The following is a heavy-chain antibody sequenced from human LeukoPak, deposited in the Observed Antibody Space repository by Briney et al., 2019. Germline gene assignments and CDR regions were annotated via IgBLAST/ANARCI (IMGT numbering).Heavy chain of an antibody. CDR2: ICPGDSDT. V-gene: IGHV5-51*01. J-gene: IGHJ4*02. CDR1: GYTFTTYW. Sequence: GESLKISCQASGYTFTTYWIGWVRQKPGKGLEWVGIICPGDSDTTYSPSFQGQVTISADKSINTAYLQWSSLKDSDTAIYFCARPLLRRVINPFDLWGQGTLVTVSS. CDR3: ARPLLRRVINPFDL. D-gene: IGHD3-10*01.